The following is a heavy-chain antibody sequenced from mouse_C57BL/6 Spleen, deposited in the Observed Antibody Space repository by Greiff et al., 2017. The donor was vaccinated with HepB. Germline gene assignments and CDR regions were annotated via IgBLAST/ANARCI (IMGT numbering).Heavy chain of an antibody. Sequence: EVKLEESEGGLVQPGSSMKLSCTASGFTFSDYYMAWVRQVPEKGLEWVANINYDGSSTYYLDSLKSRFIISRDNAKNILYLQMSSLKSEDTATYYCARGDYYGSSHYYAMDYWGQGTSVTVSS. CDR1: GFTFSDYY. V-gene: IGHV5-16*01. CDR2: INYDGSST. J-gene: IGHJ4*01. CDR3: ARGDYYGSSHYYAMDY. D-gene: IGHD1-1*01.